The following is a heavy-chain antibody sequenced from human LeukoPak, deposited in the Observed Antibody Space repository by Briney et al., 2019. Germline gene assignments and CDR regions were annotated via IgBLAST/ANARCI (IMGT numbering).Heavy chain of an antibody. V-gene: IGHV3-23*01. CDR1: GFTFSNYG. Sequence: GGSLRLSCAASGFTFSNYGMSWIRQAPGKGLEWVSVISGSGDHTYYADSVRGRFTISRDNFKNTLYLQMNSLRTEDTAVYYCANGAAAGTPTIGDYWGQGTLVTVSS. CDR2: ISGSGDHT. J-gene: IGHJ4*02. D-gene: IGHD6-13*01. CDR3: ANGAAAGTPTIGDY.